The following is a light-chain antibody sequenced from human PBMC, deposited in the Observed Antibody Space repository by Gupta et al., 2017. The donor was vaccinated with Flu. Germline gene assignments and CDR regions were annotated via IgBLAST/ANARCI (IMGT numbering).Light chain of an antibody. CDR1: QGIRND. CDR3: RQHNSYPLT. CDR2: TAS. J-gene: IGKJ4*01. Sequence: PSSLSASVGDRVTITCRSSQGIRNDLGWFQQRPGKAPKRLIYTASSVQSGVPSRFSGSGSGTEFTLTISSLQPDDFATYYCRQHNSYPLTFGGGTKVEIK. V-gene: IGKV1-17*01.